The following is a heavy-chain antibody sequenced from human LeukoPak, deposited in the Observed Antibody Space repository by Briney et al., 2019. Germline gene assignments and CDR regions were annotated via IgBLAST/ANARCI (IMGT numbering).Heavy chain of an antibody. V-gene: IGHV3-53*01. J-gene: IGHJ6*03. CDR3: ARDIRYYYDSSGYPYYYYYMDV. CDR1: GFTVSSNY. D-gene: IGHD3-22*01. CDR2: IYSGGST. Sequence: GGSLRLSCAASGFTVSSNYMSWVRQAPGKGLEWVSVIYSGGSTYYADSMKGRFTISRDNSKNTLYLQMNSLRAEDTAVYYCARDIRYYYDSSGYPYYYYYMDVWGKGTTVTVSS.